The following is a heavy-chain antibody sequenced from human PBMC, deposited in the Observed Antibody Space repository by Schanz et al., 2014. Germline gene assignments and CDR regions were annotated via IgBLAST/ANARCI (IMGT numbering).Heavy chain of an antibody. D-gene: IGHD2-2*01. CDR2: INPSSGTT. Sequence: QVQLVQSGAEAKKPGASVKVSCEASGYTFTSYYIHWVRQAPGQGLEWMGKINPSSGTTRIAQNFQGRLTVTRDTSTSTVNMELSSLRSEDTAVYYCARGAFFDSTSFDSWGQGTLVTVSS. J-gene: IGHJ4*02. CDR1: GYTFTSYY. CDR3: ARGAFFDSTSFDS. V-gene: IGHV1-46*03.